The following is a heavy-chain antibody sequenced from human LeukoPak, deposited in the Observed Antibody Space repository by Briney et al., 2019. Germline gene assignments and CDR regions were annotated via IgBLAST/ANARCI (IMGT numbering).Heavy chain of an antibody. D-gene: IGHD7-27*01. V-gene: IGHV3-53*01. J-gene: IGHJ4*02. CDR3: ARGRSGYYFDY. CDR2: ISGGGIT. CDR1: GFTFSSYW. Sequence: GGSLRLSCAASGFTFSSYWMSWVRQAPGKGLEWVSVISGGGITYYTDSVKGRFTISRDNSKNTLYLQMNSLRAEDTAVYYCARGRSGYYFDYWGQGTLVTVSS.